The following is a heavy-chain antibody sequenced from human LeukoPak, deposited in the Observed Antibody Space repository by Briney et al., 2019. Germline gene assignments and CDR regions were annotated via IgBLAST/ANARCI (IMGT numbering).Heavy chain of an antibody. J-gene: IGHJ5*02. V-gene: IGHV4-30-4*01. CDR3: ASLYDSSGNWFDP. D-gene: IGHD3-22*01. CDR1: VGSISSGDSY. CDR2: IYYSGST. Sequence: SETLSLTCTVSVGSISSGDSYGCWIRHPPGKGLGWIGYIYYSGSTYYNPSLKSRVTISVDTSKTQFSVKLSSVTAADTAVYYCASLYDSSGNWFDPWGQGTLVTVSS.